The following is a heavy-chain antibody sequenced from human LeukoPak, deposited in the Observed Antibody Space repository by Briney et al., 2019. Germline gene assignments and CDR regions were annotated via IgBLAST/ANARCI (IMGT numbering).Heavy chain of an antibody. CDR2: ISGSGGST. V-gene: IGHV3-23*01. Sequence: PGGSLRLSCAASGFTFSSYAMSWVRQAPGKGLEWVSAISGSGGSTYYADSVKGRFTISRDDSKNTPYLQMNSLRAEDTAVYYCAKDEVVPAASRFFGYWGQGTLVTVSS. CDR1: GFTFSSYA. D-gene: IGHD2-2*01. J-gene: IGHJ4*02. CDR3: AKDEVVPAASRFFGY.